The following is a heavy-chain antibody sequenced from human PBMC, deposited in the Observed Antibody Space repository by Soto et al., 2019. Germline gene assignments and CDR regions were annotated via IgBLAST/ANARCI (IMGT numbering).Heavy chain of an antibody. CDR3: ASAWGPSYYYGMDV. Sequence: QVQLVQSGAEVKKPGSSVQVSCKASGGTFSSYAISWVRQAPGQGLEWMGGISPIFGTADYAQKFQGRVAITADASTSTAYMELSSLRSEDTAVYYCASAWGPSYYYGMDVWGQGTTVTVSS. V-gene: IGHV1-69*12. CDR1: GGTFSSYA. D-gene: IGHD3-16*01. CDR2: ISPIFGTA. J-gene: IGHJ6*02.